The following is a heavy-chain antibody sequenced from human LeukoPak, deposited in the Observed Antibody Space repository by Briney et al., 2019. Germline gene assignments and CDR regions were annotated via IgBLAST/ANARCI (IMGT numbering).Heavy chain of an antibody. J-gene: IGHJ4*02. CDR2: MNPNSGNT. V-gene: IGHV1-8*01. Sequence: ASVKVSCKASGYTFTSYDINWVRQATGQGLECMGWMNPNSGNTGYAQKFQGRVTMTRNTSISTAYMELSSLRSEDTAVYSCARVIVSGSLHLDYWGQGTLVTVSS. CDR1: GYTFTSYD. CDR3: ARVIVSGSLHLDY. D-gene: IGHD3-10*01.